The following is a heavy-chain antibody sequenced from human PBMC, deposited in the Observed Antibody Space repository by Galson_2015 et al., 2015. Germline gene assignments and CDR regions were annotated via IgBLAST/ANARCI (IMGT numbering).Heavy chain of an antibody. Sequence: QSGAEVKKPGESLKISCKGSGYSFTSYWIGWVRQMPGKGLEWMGIIYPGDSDTRYSPSFQGQVTISADKSISTAYLQWSSLKASDTAMYYCARPMPRNCYDSSGYYYGGFDYWGQGTLVTVSS. CDR1: GYSFTSYW. CDR2: IYPGDSDT. J-gene: IGHJ4*02. V-gene: IGHV5-51*01. CDR3: ARPMPRNCYDSSGYYYGGFDY. D-gene: IGHD3-22*01.